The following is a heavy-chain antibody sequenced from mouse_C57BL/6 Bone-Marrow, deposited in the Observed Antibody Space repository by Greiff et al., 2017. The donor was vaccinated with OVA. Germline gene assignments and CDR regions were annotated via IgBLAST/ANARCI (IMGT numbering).Heavy chain of an antibody. V-gene: IGHV1-4*01. CDR3: ARSGGNFYYYAMDY. Sequence: QVQLQQSGAELARPGASVKMSCKASGYTFTSYTMHWVKQRPGQGLEWIGYINPSSGYTKYNQKFKDKATLTADKSSSTAYMQLSSLTSEDSAVYYCARSGGNFYYYAMDYWGQGTSVTVSS. D-gene: IGHD2-1*01. J-gene: IGHJ4*01. CDR2: INPSSGYT. CDR1: GYTFTSYT.